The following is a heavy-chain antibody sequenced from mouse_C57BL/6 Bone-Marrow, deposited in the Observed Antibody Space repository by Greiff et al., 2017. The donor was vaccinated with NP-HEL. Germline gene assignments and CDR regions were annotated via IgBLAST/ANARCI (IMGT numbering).Heavy chain of an antibody. V-gene: IGHV1-55*01. J-gene: IGHJ2*01. CDR3: ARSRGYGSSPRYYFDY. Sequence: QVQLKQPGAELVKPGASVKMSCKASGYTFTSYWITWVKQRPGQGLEWIGDIYPGSGSTNYNEKFKSKATLTVDTSSSTAYMQLSSLTSEDSAVYYCARSRGYGSSPRYYFDYWGQGTTLTVSS. D-gene: IGHD1-1*01. CDR1: GYTFTSYW. CDR2: IYPGSGST.